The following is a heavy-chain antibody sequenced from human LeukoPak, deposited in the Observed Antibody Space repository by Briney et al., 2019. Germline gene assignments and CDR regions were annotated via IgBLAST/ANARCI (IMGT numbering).Heavy chain of an antibody. Sequence: SETLSLTCTVSGGSISSYYWSWIRQPPGKGLEWIGRIYTSGSTNYNPSLQSRVTMSVDTSKNQFSMKLSSVTAADTAVYYCARDAATVTGRMGFDPWGQGTLVTVSS. CDR1: GGSISSYY. CDR3: ARDAATVTGRMGFDP. J-gene: IGHJ5*02. D-gene: IGHD4-11*01. CDR2: IYTSGST. V-gene: IGHV4-4*07.